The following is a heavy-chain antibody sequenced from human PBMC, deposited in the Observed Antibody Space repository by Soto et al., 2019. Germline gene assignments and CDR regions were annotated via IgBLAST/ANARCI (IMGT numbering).Heavy chain of an antibody. J-gene: IGHJ4*02. CDR1: GGSFSSGSYC. CDR2: IYYSGST. V-gene: IGHV4-31*03. Sequence: QVQLQESGPGLVKPSQTLSLTCTVSGGSFSSGSYCWSWIRQHPGKGLEWIGYIYYSGSTYYNPSLKSRVTRPANPSKNQFSLKLSLWTAAATAVYYWAVAITTVPRYDYWGQGTRVTVPP. D-gene: IGHD4-17*01. CDR3: AVAITTVPRYDY.